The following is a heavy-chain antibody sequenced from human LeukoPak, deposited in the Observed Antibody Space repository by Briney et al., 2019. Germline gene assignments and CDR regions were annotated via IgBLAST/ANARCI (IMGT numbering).Heavy chain of an antibody. J-gene: IGHJ6*04. V-gene: IGHV4-39*07. CDR2: VYYSGNT. CDR3: ARAERTTVTPAV. D-gene: IGHD4-17*01. CDR1: GGSITSSSYY. Sequence: PSETLSLTCTVSGGSITSSSYYWGWIRQPPGKGLEWIGSVYYSGNTYYNSSLKSRVTISVDTSKNQFSLKLSSVTAADTAVYYCARAERTTVTPAVWGKGTTVTVSS.